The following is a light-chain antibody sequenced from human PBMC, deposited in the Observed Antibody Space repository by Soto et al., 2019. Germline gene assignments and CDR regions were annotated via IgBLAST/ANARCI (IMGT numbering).Light chain of an antibody. CDR3: LQSYITPWT. CDR1: QNINSY. CDR2: TAS. J-gene: IGKJ1*01. V-gene: IGKV1-39*01. Sequence: DIQTTQSPSSLSASIGDRVTMTCRASQNINSYLSWYQQKPGKAPKLLIYTASYLQSGGPSRFSGSGSGTDFTLTISSLQPEDFATYYCLQSYITPWTFGQGTKVDIK.